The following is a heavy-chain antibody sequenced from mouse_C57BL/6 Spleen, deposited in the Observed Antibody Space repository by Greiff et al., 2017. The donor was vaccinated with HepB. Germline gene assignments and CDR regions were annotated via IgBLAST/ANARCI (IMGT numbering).Heavy chain of an antibody. CDR3: ATRKGTAQASYYFDY. CDR2: IYPRSGNT. J-gene: IGHJ2*01. Sequence: QVQLQQSGAELARPGASVKLSCKASGYTFTSYGISWVKQRTGQGLEWIGEIYPRSGNTYYNEKFKGKATLTADKSSSTAYMELRSLTSEDSAVYFCATRKGTAQASYYFDYWGQGTTLTVSS. CDR1: GYTFTSYG. V-gene: IGHV1-81*01. D-gene: IGHD3-2*02.